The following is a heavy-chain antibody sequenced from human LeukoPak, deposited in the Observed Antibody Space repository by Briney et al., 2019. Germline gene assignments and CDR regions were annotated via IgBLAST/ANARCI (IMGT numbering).Heavy chain of an antibody. J-gene: IGHJ4*02. CDR3: AIPSGANHGDYWDY. CDR1: GGTFSSYA. CDR2: IIPIFGTA. V-gene: IGHV1-69*06. D-gene: IGHD3-10*01. Sequence: SVKVSCKASGGTFSSYAISWVRQAPGQGLEWMGGIIPIFGTANYAQKFQGRVTITADKSTSTAYMELSSLRSEDTAVYYCAIPSGANHGDYWDYWGQGTLVTVSS.